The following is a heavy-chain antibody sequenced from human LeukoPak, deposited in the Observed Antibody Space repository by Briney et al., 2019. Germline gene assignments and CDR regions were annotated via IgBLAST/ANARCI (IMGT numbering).Heavy chain of an antibody. D-gene: IGHD3-22*01. CDR2: ISSSSSFI. J-gene: IGHJ3*02. CDR3: ASSYFDNSLHAYDI. Sequence: GGSLRLSCAASGFTFSSYSMNWVRQAPGKGLEWVSSISSSSSFIYYADSVKGRFTISRDNTKNSLFLHMSSLRAEDTAVYFCASSYFDNSLHAYDIWGQGTMVTVSS. V-gene: IGHV3-21*01. CDR1: GFTFSSYS.